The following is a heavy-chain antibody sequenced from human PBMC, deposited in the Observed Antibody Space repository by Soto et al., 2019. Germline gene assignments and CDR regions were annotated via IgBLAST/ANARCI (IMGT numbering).Heavy chain of an antibody. CDR1: GYTLTELS. CDR3: ATASTYLVGATTRAFDI. Sequence: ASVKVSCKVSGYTLTELSMHWVRQAPGKGLEWMGGFDPEDGETIYAQKFQGRVTMTEDTSTDTAYMQLSRLRSDDTAVYYCATASTYLVGATTRAFDIWGQGTMVTVSS. CDR2: FDPEDGET. J-gene: IGHJ3*02. V-gene: IGHV1-24*01. D-gene: IGHD1-26*01.